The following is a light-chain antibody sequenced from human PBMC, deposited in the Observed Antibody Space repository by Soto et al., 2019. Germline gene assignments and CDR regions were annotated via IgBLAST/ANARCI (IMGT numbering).Light chain of an antibody. Sequence: EVVLTQSPGTLSLSPGERATLSCRASQTVSSSYVAWYQHKRGQAPRLLIYGASSRATGIPDRYSGSGSGTDFTLTISRLEPEDFAVYYCQQYDSSPRTFGQGTKLEIK. CDR3: QQYDSSPRT. V-gene: IGKV3-20*01. CDR1: QTVSSSY. J-gene: IGKJ2*02. CDR2: GAS.